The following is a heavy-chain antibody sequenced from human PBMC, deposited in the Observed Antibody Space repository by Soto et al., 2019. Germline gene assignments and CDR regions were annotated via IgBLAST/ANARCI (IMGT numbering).Heavy chain of an antibody. CDR2: ICHSGST. Sequence: SETLSLTCTVSGGPVSSGSYCWSWIRQPPGKGLEWIGYICHSGSTNSNPSLKSRVSISVDTSKKQFSLNLNSVTAADTAVYYCARAGGSVVVRAMDVWGQGTTVTVSS. CDR1: GGPVSSGSYC. CDR3: ARAGGSVVVRAMDV. V-gene: IGHV4-61*01. J-gene: IGHJ6*02. D-gene: IGHD2-15*01.